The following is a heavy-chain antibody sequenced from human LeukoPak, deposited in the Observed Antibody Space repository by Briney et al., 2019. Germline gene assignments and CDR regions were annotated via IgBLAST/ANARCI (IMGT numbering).Heavy chain of an antibody. Sequence: GSSVKVSCKASGGTFSSYAISWVRQAPGQGLEWMGGIIPIFGTANYAQKFQGRVTITADESTSTAYMELSSLRSEDTAVYYCARAPAAMPIVFSLGFDPWGQGTLVTVSS. D-gene: IGHD2-2*01. CDR1: GGTFSSYA. J-gene: IGHJ5*02. CDR3: ARAPAAMPIVFSLGFDP. V-gene: IGHV1-69*01. CDR2: IIPIFGTA.